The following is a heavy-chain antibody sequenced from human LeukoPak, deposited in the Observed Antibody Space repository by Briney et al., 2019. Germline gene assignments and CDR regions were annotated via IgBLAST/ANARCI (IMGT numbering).Heavy chain of an antibody. CDR2: IYYSGST. D-gene: IGHD3-10*01. V-gene: IGHV4-59*01. CDR1: GGSISSYY. J-gene: IGHJ5*02. Sequence: SETLSLTCTVSGGSISSYYWSWIRQPPGKGLEWIGYIYYSGSTNYNPSLKSRVTISVDTSKNQFSLKLSSVTAADTAVYYCARMRFVRGVPNWSDPWGQGTLVTVSS. CDR3: ARMRFVRGVPNWSDP.